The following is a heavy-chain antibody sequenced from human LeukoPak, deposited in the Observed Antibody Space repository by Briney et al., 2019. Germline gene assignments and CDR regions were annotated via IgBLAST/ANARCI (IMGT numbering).Heavy chain of an antibody. J-gene: IGHJ4*02. CDR2: INPSGGGT. CDR3: ARGPTVYYDILTGYYTPYYFDY. Sequence: ASVKVSCKASGYTFTSYYMHWVRQAPGQGLEWMGIINPSGGGTSYAQKFQGRVTMTRDTSTSTVYMELSSLRSEDTAVYYCARGPTVYYDILTGYYTPYYFDYWGQGTLVTVSS. CDR1: GYTFTSYY. D-gene: IGHD3-9*01. V-gene: IGHV1-46*01.